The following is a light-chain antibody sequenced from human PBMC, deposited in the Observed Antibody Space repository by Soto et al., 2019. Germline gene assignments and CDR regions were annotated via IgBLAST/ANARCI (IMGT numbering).Light chain of an antibody. Sequence: VMKKSAAALSVYPGERATLSCRASEIVSSNLAWYQLRPGKAPRLVIYGASTRAPGIPARFSGGGSGTEFTLTISSLQSEDFAVYYCQQYNSWPPITFGQGTRLEIK. V-gene: IGKV3-15*01. CDR3: QQYNSWPPIT. J-gene: IGKJ5*01. CDR2: GAS. CDR1: EIVSSN.